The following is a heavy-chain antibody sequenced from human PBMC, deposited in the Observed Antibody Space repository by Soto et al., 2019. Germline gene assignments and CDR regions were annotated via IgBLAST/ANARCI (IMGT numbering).Heavy chain of an antibody. J-gene: IGHJ4*02. CDR3: ARDSSAVVVVAAHDY. CDR2: ISSSSSYI. Sequence: GGSLRLSCAASGFTFSSYSMNWVRQAPGKGLEWVSSISSSSSYIYYADSVKGRFTISRDNAKNSLYLQMNSLRAEDTAVYYCARDSSAVVVVAAHDYWGQGTLVTVSS. CDR1: GFTFSSYS. D-gene: IGHD2-15*01. V-gene: IGHV3-21*01.